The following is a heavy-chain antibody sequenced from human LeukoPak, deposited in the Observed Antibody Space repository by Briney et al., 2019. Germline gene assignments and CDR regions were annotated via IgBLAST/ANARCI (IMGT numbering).Heavy chain of an antibody. CDR2: INPGDSET. Sequence: GASLQISCQGSGSSFTSYWIGWVRQLPGKGLEWMGIINPGDSETKYSPSFQGQVTISADKSISTAYLQWSSLKASDTAMYYCARPGYRSRYFDYWGQGTLVTVSS. V-gene: IGHV5-51*01. CDR3: ARPGYRSRYFDY. J-gene: IGHJ4*02. D-gene: IGHD6-19*01. CDR1: GSSFTSYW.